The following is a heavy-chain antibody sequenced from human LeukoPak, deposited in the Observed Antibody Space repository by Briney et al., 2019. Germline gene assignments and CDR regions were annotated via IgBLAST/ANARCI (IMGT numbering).Heavy chain of an antibody. D-gene: IGHD3-16*01. V-gene: IGHV3-7*03. J-gene: IGHJ6*02. CDR2: INHNGNVN. CDR3: ARGGGLDV. Sequence: GGSLRLSCAASGFTFSSYWMNWARQAPGKGLEWVASINHNGNVNYYVDSVKGRFTISRDNAKNSLYLRMSNLRAEDTAVYFCARGGGLDVWGQGATVTVSS. CDR1: GFTFSSYW.